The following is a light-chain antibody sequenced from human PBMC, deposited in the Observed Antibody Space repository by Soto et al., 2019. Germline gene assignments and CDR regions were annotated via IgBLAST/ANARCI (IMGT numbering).Light chain of an antibody. J-gene: IGKJ4*01. CDR3: QQRSNWPLT. CDR2: DAS. CDR1: QSVSSSY. Sequence: EIVLTQSPGTLSLSPGERATLSCRVSQSVSSSYLAWYQQKPGQAPRLLIYDASNRATGIPARFSGSGSGTDFTLTISSLEPEDFAVYYCQQRSNWPLTFGGGTKADI. V-gene: IGKV3D-20*02.